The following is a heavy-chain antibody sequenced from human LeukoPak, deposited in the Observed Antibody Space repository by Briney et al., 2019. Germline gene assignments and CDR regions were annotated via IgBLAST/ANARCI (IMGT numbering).Heavy chain of an antibody. CDR2: TYYRYKWYN. V-gene: IGHV6-1*01. CDR1: GDSLSSNSAA. D-gene: IGHD2-2*01. CDR3: ARGYCSSTSCYDYYYGMDV. J-gene: IGHJ6*02. Sequence: SQTLSLTCALSGDSLSSNSAAWNWIRQSPSRGLEWLGRTYYRYKWYNDYAVSVKTQITINPDTSKNQFSLQLNSVTPEDTAVYYCARGYCSSTSCYDYYYGMDVWGQGTTVTVSS.